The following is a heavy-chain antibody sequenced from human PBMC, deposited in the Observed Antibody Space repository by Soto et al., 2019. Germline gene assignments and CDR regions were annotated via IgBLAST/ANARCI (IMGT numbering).Heavy chain of an antibody. CDR3: ARDPSFDGSGSYYPRGNGMDV. V-gene: IGHV3-33*01. CDR1: GFTFSSYG. CDR2: IWYDGSNK. J-gene: IGHJ6*02. Sequence: GGSLRLSCAASGFTFSSYGMHWVRQAPGKGLEWVAVIWYDGSNKYYADSVKGRFTISRDNSKNTLYLQMNSLRAEDTAVYYCARDPSFDGSGSYYPRGNGMDVWGQGTTVTVSS. D-gene: IGHD3-10*01.